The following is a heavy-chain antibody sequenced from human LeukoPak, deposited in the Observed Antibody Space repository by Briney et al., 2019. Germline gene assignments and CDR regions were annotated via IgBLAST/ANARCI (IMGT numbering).Heavy chain of an antibody. D-gene: IGHD6-13*01. J-gene: IGHJ4*02. CDR3: ARQNPAASGQGLDY. CDR2: IYYSGST. V-gene: IGHV4-59*08. CDR1: GASITGYY. Sequence: SETLSLTCAVSGASITGYYWSWIRQPPGKGPEWIGYIYYSGSTYYNPSLKSRVTLSVDTSKNQFSLELTSVTAADTAVYYCARQNPAASGQGLDYWGQGTLVTVSS.